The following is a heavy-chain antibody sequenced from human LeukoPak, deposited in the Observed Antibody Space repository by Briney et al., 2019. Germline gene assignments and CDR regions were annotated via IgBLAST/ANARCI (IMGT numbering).Heavy chain of an antibody. J-gene: IGHJ4*02. CDR1: GYTFTGYY. D-gene: IGHD1-26*01. CDR3: ASSSLSKWELSFDY. V-gene: IGHV1-2*02. Sequence: ASVKVSCKASGYTFTGYYMHWVRQAPGQGLEWMGWINPNSGGTNYAQKFQGRVTMTRDTSISTAYMELSRLRSDDTAVYYCASSSLSKWELSFDYWGQGPRSPSPQ. CDR2: INPNSGGT.